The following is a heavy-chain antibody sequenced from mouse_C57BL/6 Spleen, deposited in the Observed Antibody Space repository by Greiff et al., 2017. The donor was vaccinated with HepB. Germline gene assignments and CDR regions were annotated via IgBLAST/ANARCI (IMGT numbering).Heavy chain of an antibody. CDR3: AREYYGNPFAY. CDR1: GYSFTGYY. Sequence: EVQLQQSGPELVKPGASVKISCKASGYSFTGYYMNWVKQSPEKSLEWIGEINPSTGGTTYNQKFKAKATLTVDKSSSTAYMQLKSLTSEDSAVYYCAREYYGNPFAYWGQGTLVTVSA. CDR2: INPSTGGT. V-gene: IGHV1-42*01. D-gene: IGHD2-1*01. J-gene: IGHJ3*01.